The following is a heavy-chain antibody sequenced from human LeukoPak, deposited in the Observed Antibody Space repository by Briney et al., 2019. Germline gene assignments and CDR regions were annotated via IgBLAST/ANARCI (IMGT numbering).Heavy chain of an antibody. D-gene: IGHD3-10*02. CDR3: ARGDQLWSALFDY. Sequence: GGSLRLSCAASGFTFTSYTMNWVRQAPGKGLEWVSSIRTSSGHIYYADSVRGRFTISRDNAKNSLYLQMNSLRAEDTAVYYCARGDQLWSALFDYWGQGTLVTVSS. J-gene: IGHJ4*02. V-gene: IGHV3-21*01. CDR1: GFTFTSYT. CDR2: IRTSSGHI.